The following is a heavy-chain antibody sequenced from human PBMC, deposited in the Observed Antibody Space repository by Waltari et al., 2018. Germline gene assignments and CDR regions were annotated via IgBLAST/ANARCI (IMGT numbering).Heavy chain of an antibody. CDR2: ISSSSSTI. J-gene: IGHJ6*02. Sequence: EVQLVESGGGLVQPGGSLRLSCAASGFTFSSYSMNWVRQAPGKGLEWVSYISSSSSTIYYADSVKCRFTISRDNAKNSLYLQMNSLRAEDTAVYYCARDQGDYSNSWSYGMDVWGQGTTVTVSS. D-gene: IGHD4-4*01. V-gene: IGHV3-48*01. CDR3: ARDQGDYSNSWSYGMDV. CDR1: GFTFSSYS.